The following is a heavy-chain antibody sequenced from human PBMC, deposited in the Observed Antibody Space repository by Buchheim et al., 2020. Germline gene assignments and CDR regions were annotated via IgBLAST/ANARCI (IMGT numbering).Heavy chain of an antibody. V-gene: IGHV5-10-1*03. Sequence: EVQLVQSGAEVKKPGESLRISCKGSGYSFTSYWISWVRQMPGKGLEWMGRIDPSDSYTNYSPSFQGHVTISADKSISTAYLQWSSLKASDTAMYYCARGLYPDPIKEQWLAYGYNWFDPWGQGTL. CDR3: ARGLYPDPIKEQWLAYGYNWFDP. J-gene: IGHJ5*02. D-gene: IGHD6-19*01. CDR1: GYSFTSYW. CDR2: IDPSDSYT.